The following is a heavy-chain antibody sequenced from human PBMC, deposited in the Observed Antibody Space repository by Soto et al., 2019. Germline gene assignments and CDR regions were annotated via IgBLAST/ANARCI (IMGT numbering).Heavy chain of an antibody. V-gene: IGHV1-2*02. J-gene: IGHJ4*02. D-gene: IGHD6-13*01. CDR2: INPNSGDT. CDR3: ARASGGSSWYISQCDN. Sequence: ASVKVSCKASGYIFTGYYMRWVRQAPGQGLEWMGWINPNSGDTKYAQKFQGRVIMTRDTSISTASVELSSLTSDDTAVYYCARASGGSSWYISQCDNWGRGTLVTVSS. CDR1: GYIFTGYY.